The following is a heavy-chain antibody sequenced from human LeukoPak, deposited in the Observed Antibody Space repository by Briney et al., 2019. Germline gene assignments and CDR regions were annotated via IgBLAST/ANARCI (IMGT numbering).Heavy chain of an antibody. V-gene: IGHV1-69*13. Sequence: SVKVSCKASGGTFSSYAIRWVRQAPGQGLEWIGGIIPICGTANYAQKFQGRVTITADESTSTAYMELSSLRSEDTAVYYCARVKGAAAGLKHGYFDYWGQGTLVTVSS. CDR1: GGTFSSYA. J-gene: IGHJ4*02. CDR3: ARVKGAAAGLKHGYFDY. CDR2: IIPICGTA. D-gene: IGHD6-13*01.